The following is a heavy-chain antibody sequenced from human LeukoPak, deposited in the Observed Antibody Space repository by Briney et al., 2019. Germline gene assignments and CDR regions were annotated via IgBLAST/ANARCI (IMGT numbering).Heavy chain of an antibody. CDR2: ISFDGKIS. CDR1: GFTFNRYG. D-gene: IGHD7-27*01. V-gene: IGHV3-30*18. J-gene: IGHJ3*01. CDR3: AKELSATPRAAVQTGDAFDV. Sequence: PGGSLRLSCAASGFTFNRYGMHWVRQAPGKGLEWVAVISFDGKISYYADSVKGRFIISRDNSKNTLDLQTNSLRPEDTAGYYCAKELSATPRAAVQTGDAFDVWGQGTMVTVSS.